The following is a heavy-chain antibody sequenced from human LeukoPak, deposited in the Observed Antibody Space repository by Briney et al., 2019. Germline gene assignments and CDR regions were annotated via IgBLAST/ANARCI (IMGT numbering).Heavy chain of an antibody. J-gene: IGHJ5*02. D-gene: IGHD3-3*01. CDR1: GLIFSSYW. CDR2: ITQDGSEK. Sequence: GRYLRLSCGASGLIFSSYWMRWVRQPPRRGLEWVANITQDGSEKYYADSVKGRFTISRDNAKNSLYLQMNSLRAEDTAVYYCARGVYDFWSGYTRFDPWGQGTLVTVSS. CDR3: ARGVYDFWSGYTRFDP. V-gene: IGHV3-7*01.